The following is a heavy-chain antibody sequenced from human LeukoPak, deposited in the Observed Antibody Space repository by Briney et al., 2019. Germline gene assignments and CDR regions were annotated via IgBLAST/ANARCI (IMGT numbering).Heavy chain of an antibody. D-gene: IGHD1-1*01. CDR1: GFTFSRFG. Sequence: GGSLRLSCAASGFTFSRFGIHWVRQAPGKGLQWVALISYDGSKTYYAASVKDRFTISRDNSKNTLYLQMNSLRTDVTAVYYCARDSQRWSLENFYAMDVWGQGTTVSVSS. CDR2: ISYDGSKT. CDR3: ARDSQRWSLENFYAMDV. V-gene: IGHV3-30*03. J-gene: IGHJ6*02.